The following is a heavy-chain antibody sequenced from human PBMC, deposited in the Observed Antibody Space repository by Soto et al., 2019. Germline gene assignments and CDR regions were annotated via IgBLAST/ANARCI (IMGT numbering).Heavy chain of an antibody. CDR1: GDSVSSGY. V-gene: IGHV4-59*02. D-gene: IGHD3-22*01. CDR3: ARSYYDSLGFTVGP. Sequence: PSETLSLTCNVSGDSVSSGYWSWFRQPPGKGLEWIGFMYFGGSFNYNPSLAGRVTISVETSKNQFSMKMTSVTAADTAVYYCARSYYDSLGFTVGPWGQGTLVTVS. CDR2: MYFGGSF. J-gene: IGHJ5*02.